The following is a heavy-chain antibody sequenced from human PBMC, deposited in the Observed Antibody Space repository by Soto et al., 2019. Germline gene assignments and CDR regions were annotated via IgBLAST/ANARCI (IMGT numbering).Heavy chain of an antibody. V-gene: IGHV4-34*01. CDR2: INHSGST. D-gene: IGHD2-2*01. Sequence: SETLSLTCAVYGGSFSGYYWSWIRQPPGKGLEWIGEINHSGSTNYNPSLKSRVTISVDTSKNQFSLKLSSVTAADTAVYYCARGPRSMVNVYYYYYGMDVWGQGTTVTVSS. CDR1: GGSFSGYY. J-gene: IGHJ6*02. CDR3: ARGPRSMVNVYYYYYGMDV.